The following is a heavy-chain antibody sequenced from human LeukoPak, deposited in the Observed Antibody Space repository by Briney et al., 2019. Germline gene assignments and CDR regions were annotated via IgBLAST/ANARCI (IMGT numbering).Heavy chain of an antibody. D-gene: IGHD3-22*01. V-gene: IGHV1-2*06. CDR3: ARVWEVSYYDSSGYYPGAFDY. CDR1: GYTFSGYY. CDR2: INPNSGGT. J-gene: IGHJ4*02. Sequence: ASVKVSCKASGYTFSGYYMHWVRQAPGQGLEWMGRINPNSGGTNYAQKFQGRVTMTRDTSISTAYMELSSLRSEDTAVYYCARVWEVSYYDSSGYYPGAFDYWGQGTLVTVSS.